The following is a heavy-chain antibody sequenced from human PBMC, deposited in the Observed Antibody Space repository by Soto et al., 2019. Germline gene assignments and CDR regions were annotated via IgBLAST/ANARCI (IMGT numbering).Heavy chain of an antibody. D-gene: IGHD5-18*01. Sequence: ASVKVSCKASGYTFSNFAMHWVRQAPGQGLEWMGRISADNGNTKYAQKFRGRVTMTTDTSTSTVYMELRNLRSDDTAVYYCARCIQQDYYYGMDVWGQGTTVTVSS. CDR1: GYTFSNFA. CDR3: ARCIQQDYYYGMDV. J-gene: IGHJ6*02. CDR2: ISADNGNT. V-gene: IGHV1-18*01.